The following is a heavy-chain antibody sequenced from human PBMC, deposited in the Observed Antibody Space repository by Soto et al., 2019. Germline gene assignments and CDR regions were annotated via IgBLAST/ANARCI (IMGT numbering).Heavy chain of an antibody. V-gene: IGHV3-13*01. CDR2: IGTAGDT. Sequence: GGSLRLSCAASGFTFSSYDMHWVRQATGKGLEWVSAIGTAGDTYYPGSVKGRFTISRENAKNSLYLQMNSLRAEDTAVYYCARQGQQLVNDAFDIWGQGTMVTVSS. J-gene: IGHJ3*02. CDR3: ARQGQQLVNDAFDI. CDR1: GFTFSSYD. D-gene: IGHD6-13*01.